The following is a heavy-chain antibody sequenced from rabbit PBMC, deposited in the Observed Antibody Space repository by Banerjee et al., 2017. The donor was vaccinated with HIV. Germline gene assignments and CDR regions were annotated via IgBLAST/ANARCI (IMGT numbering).Heavy chain of an antibody. Sequence: QEQLEESGGDLVKPEGSLTLTCTASGFSFSSSYYMCWVRQAPGKGLEWIACVAIGSSGNTYYATWAKGRFTISKTSSTTVTLQMTSLTAADTATYFCARASSSGGAGYAAGFGLWGPGTLVTVS. J-gene: IGHJ4*01. V-gene: IGHV1S45*01. CDR1: GFSFSSSYY. D-gene: IGHD6-1*01. CDR2: VAIGSSGNT. CDR3: ARASSSGGAGYAAGFGL.